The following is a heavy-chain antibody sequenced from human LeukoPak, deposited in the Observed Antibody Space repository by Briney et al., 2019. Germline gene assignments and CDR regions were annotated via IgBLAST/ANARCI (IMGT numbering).Heavy chain of an antibody. D-gene: IGHD3-22*01. V-gene: IGHV1-69*04. Sequence: SVKVSFKASGGTFSSYAISWVRQAPGQGLEWMGSIIPIFGIANYAQKFQGRVTITADKSTSTAYMELSSLRSEDTAVYYCASTDSSGLPNNDYWGQGTLVTVSS. CDR2: IIPIFGIA. CDR1: GGTFSSYA. J-gene: IGHJ4*02. CDR3: ASTDSSGLPNNDY.